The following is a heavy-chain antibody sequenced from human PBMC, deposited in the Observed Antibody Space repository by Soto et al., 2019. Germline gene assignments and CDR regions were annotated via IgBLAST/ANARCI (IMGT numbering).Heavy chain of an antibody. CDR1: GYTFSTYG. CDR3: ARSPNYYYYMDV. CDR2: IRVYNGNT. J-gene: IGHJ6*03. V-gene: IGHV1-18*01. Sequence: QVQLGQSGAEVKKPGASVKVSCKASGYTFSTYGISWVRQAPGQGLEWMGWIRVYNGNTKYAQKLQGRVTMSADTSTSTAYMELRSLRSDDTAVYYCARSPNYYYYMDVWGKGTTVTVSS.